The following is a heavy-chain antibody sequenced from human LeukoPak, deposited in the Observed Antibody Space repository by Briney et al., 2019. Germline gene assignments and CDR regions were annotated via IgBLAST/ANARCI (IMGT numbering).Heavy chain of an antibody. J-gene: IGHJ4*02. D-gene: IGHD3-22*01. CDR1: GFTFSSYS. CDR2: ISSSSSYI. Sequence: KTGGSLRLSCAASGFTFSSYSMNWVRQAPGKGLEWVSSISSSSSYIYYADSVKGRFTISRDNAKNSLYLQMNSLRAEDTAVYYCARERSGYYFGGFDYWGQGTLVTVSS. CDR3: ARERSGYYFGGFDY. V-gene: IGHV3-21*01.